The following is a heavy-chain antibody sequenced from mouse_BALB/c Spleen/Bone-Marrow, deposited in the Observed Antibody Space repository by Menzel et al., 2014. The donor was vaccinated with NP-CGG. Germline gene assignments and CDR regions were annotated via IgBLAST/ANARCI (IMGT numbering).Heavy chain of an antibody. D-gene: IGHD2-4*01. CDR1: GFTFSSFG. J-gene: IGHJ4*01. Sequence: EVKLVESGGGLVQPGGSRKLSCAASGFTFSSFGMHWVRQAPEKGLEWVAYISSGSSTIYYADTVKGRFTISRDNPKNTLFLQMTSLRSEDTAMYYCTRKGALITHYYAMDYRGQGTSVTVSS. CDR3: TRKGALITHYYAMDY. V-gene: IGHV5-17*02. CDR2: ISSGSSTI.